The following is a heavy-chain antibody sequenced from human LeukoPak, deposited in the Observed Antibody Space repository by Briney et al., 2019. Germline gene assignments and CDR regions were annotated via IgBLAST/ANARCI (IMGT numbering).Heavy chain of an antibody. CDR2: INPNSGGT. Sequence: ASVKVSCEASGYTFTGYYMHWVRQAPGQGLEWMGWINPNSGGTNYAQKFQGRVTMTRDTSISTAYMELSRLRSDDTAVYYCARAGGEQWLEIDYWGQGTLVTVSS. V-gene: IGHV1-2*02. J-gene: IGHJ4*02. CDR1: GYTFTGYY. D-gene: IGHD6-19*01. CDR3: ARAGGEQWLEIDY.